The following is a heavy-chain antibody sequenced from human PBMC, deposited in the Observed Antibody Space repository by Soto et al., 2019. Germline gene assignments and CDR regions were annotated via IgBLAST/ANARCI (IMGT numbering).Heavy chain of an antibody. D-gene: IGHD6-19*01. J-gene: IGHJ4*02. Sequence: GESLKISCKGSGYSFTRYWIGWVRQMPGKGLEWMAIIYPGDSDTRYSPSFQGQVTISADKSISTAYLQWSSLKASDTAMYYCARQYSSGWYGFDVDYWGQGTLVTVSS. V-gene: IGHV5-51*01. CDR2: IYPGDSDT. CDR1: GYSFTRYW. CDR3: ARQYSSGWYGFDVDY.